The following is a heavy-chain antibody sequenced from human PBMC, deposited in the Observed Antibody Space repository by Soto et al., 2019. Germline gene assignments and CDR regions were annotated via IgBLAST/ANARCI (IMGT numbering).Heavy chain of an antibody. CDR1: GDTFNFYS. Sequence: QVQLVQSGAEVKRAGSSVKVSCKASGDTFNFYSINWVRQAPGVGLEWVGRVNPILSMSNYAQRFQGRVTMTADKSTSTAYMELRSLRSEDTAIYYCARSYGSGYRAFDYWGQGALVTVSS. V-gene: IGHV1-69*02. D-gene: IGHD3-10*01. J-gene: IGHJ4*02. CDR2: VNPILSMS. CDR3: ARSYGSGYRAFDY.